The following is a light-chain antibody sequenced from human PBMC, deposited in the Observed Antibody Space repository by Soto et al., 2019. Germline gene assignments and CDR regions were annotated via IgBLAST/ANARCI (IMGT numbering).Light chain of an antibody. CDR2: DVS. V-gene: IGLV2-14*01. CDR3: SSYTSSSLYV. J-gene: IGLJ1*01. CDR1: SSDVGGYNY. Sequence: QSALTQPASVSGSPGQSITISCTGDSSDVGGYNYVSWYQQHPGKAPKLMIYDVSNRPSGVSNRFSGSKSGNTASLTISGLQAEDAADYYCSSYTSSSLYVFGTGTKLTVL.